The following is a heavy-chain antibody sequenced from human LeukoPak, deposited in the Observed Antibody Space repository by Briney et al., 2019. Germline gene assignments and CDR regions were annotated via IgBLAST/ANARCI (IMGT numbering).Heavy chain of an antibody. Sequence: PGGSLRLSCAASGFTFSSYAMSWVRQAPGEGLEWVSAISGSGGNTNYADSVRGRFTISRDNSKNTLYLQMNSLRAEDTAIYYCAKVSWANYFDYWGQGTPVTVSS. CDR3: AKVSWANYFDY. D-gene: IGHD6-13*01. V-gene: IGHV3-23*01. CDR2: ISGSGGNT. CDR1: GFTFSSYA. J-gene: IGHJ4*02.